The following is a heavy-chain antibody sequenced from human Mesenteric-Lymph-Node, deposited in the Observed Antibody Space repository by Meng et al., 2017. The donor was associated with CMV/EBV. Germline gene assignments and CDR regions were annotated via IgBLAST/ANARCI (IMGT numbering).Heavy chain of an antibody. CDR3: ARGADDHNNYYYGVDV. J-gene: IGHJ6*02. CDR1: GFNFRTRA. V-gene: IGHV3-30-3*01. Sequence: GESLRLSCAASGFNFRTRAMHWIRQAPGKGLEWVAIISYDGSEKYYADFVKGRFTISRDNFKSTVYLQMNSLRSEDTSMFYCARGADDHNNYYYGVDVWGPGTTVTVSS. D-gene: IGHD5-24*01. CDR2: ISYDGSEK.